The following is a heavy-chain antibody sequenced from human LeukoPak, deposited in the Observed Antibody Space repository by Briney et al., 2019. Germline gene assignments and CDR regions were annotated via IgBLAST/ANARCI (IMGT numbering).Heavy chain of an antibody. Sequence: PRGSLRLSCAASGFTFSSYAMHWVRQAPGKGLEWVAVISYDGSNKYYADSVKGRFTISRDNSKNTLYLQMNSLRAEDTAVYYCARDRVVTSYYYYGMDVWGQGTTVTVS. J-gene: IGHJ6*02. V-gene: IGHV3-30*04. CDR3: ARDRVVTSYYYYGMDV. CDR2: ISYDGSNK. D-gene: IGHD2-21*02. CDR1: GFTFSSYA.